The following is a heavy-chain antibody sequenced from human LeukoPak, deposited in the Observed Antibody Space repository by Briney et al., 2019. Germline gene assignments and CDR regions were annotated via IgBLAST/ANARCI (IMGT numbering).Heavy chain of an antibody. CDR2: INPNSGGT. Sequence: ASVKVSCKASGGTFSSYAISWVRQAPGQGLEWMGWINPNSGGTNYAQKFQGRVTMTRDTSISTAYMELSRLRSDDTAVYYCARVGCSSTSCYDYWGQGTLVTVSS. CDR3: ARVGCSSTSCYDY. D-gene: IGHD2-2*01. V-gene: IGHV1-2*02. J-gene: IGHJ4*02. CDR1: GGTFSSYA.